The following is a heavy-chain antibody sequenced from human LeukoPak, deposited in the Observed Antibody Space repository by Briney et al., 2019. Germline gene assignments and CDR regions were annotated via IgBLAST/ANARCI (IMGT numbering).Heavy chain of an antibody. J-gene: IGHJ1*01. CDR3: ARHGDTYYYDSSGYSTDAEYFQH. Sequence: GASVKVSCKASGYTFTSYGISWVRQAPGQGLEWMGWISAYNGNTNYAQKLQGRVTMTTDTSTSTAYMELRSLRSDDTAVYYCARHGDTYYYDSSGYSTDAEYFQHWGQGTLVTVSS. D-gene: IGHD3-22*01. CDR1: GYTFTSYG. V-gene: IGHV1-18*01. CDR2: ISAYNGNT.